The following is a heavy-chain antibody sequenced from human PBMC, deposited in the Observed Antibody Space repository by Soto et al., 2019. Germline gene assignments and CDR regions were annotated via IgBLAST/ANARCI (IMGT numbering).Heavy chain of an antibody. Sequence: SETLSLTCTVSGGSISSGGYYWSWIRQHPGKGLEWIGYIYYSGSTYYNPSLKSRVTISVDTSKNQFSLKLSSVTAADTAVYYCARLPPYSSSIGFDPWGQGTRVTVSS. CDR1: GGSISSGGYY. J-gene: IGHJ5*02. V-gene: IGHV4-31*03. D-gene: IGHD6-13*01. CDR3: ARLPPYSSSIGFDP. CDR2: IYYSGST.